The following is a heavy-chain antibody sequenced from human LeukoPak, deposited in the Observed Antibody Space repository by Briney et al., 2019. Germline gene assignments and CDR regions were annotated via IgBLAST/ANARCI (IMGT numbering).Heavy chain of an antibody. CDR2: IDWDYDK. J-gene: IGHJ4*02. D-gene: IGHD6-19*01. CDR1: GFSLNTSGMC. CDR3: ARVPGLSKAVDY. Sequence: SGPTLVKATQTLTLTCTFSGFSLNTSGMCVSWIRQPPVKALEWLALIDWDYDKYFSTSLKTRLTISMDTSKNQVLLAMTNMDPVDTATYYCARVPGLSKAVDYWGQGTLVAVSS. V-gene: IGHV2-70*01.